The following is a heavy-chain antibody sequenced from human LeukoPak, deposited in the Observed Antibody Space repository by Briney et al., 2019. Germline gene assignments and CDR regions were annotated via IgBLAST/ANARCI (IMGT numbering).Heavy chain of an antibody. CDR2: IYSGGI. CDR3: AXXAXXGXXXXXDI. Sequence: SDTLSLTCTVSGASISSYFWSWIRQAPGTGLEWIGYIYSGGINYNPSLKSRITISVDTSKNVFSLKLTSVTAADTAIYYCAXXAXXGXXXXXDIXXXGTMVTVS. J-gene: IGHJ3*02. V-gene: IGHV4-59*07. CDR1: GASISSYF.